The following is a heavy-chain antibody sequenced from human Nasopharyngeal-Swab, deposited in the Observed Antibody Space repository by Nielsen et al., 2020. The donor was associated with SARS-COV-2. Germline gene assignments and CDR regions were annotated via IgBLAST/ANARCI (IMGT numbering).Heavy chain of an antibody. D-gene: IGHD6-19*01. CDR3: ARDLTKGIAVPGNYYYGMDV. CDR2: INPSGGST. Sequence: ASVKVSCKASGYTFTSYYMHWVRQAPGQGLEWMGIINPSGGSTSYAQKFQGRVTMTRDTSTSTVYMELSSLRSEDTAVYYCARDLTKGIAVPGNYYYGMDVWGQGTTVTVCS. V-gene: IGHV1-46*01. J-gene: IGHJ6*02. CDR1: GYTFTSYY.